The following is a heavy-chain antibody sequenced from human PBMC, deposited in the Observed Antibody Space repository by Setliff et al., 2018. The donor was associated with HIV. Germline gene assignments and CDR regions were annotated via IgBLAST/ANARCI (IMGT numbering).Heavy chain of an antibody. Sequence: GGSLRLSCAASGFTFSTYWMHWVRQAPGKGLVWVSRINSDGTSTTYADSVKGRFTISRDNSKNTLYLLMNGLRVEDTAVYYCAKDGISGGAYPPYYFDYWGHGTLVTVSS. CDR2: INSDGTST. CDR1: GFTFSTYW. CDR3: AKDGISGGAYPPYYFDY. D-gene: IGHD2-15*01. J-gene: IGHJ4*01. V-gene: IGHV3-74*01.